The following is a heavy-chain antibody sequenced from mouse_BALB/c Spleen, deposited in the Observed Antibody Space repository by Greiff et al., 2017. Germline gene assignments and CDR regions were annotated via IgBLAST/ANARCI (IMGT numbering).Heavy chain of an antibody. CDR3: ARGGLLLMDY. J-gene: IGHJ4*01. D-gene: IGHD2-3*01. CDR1: GFTFSSYA. Sequence: EVKVVESGGGLVKPGGSLKLSCAASGFTFSSYAMSWVRQTPEKRLEWVASISSGGSTYYPDSVKGRFTISRDNARNILYLQMSSLRSEDTAMYYCARGGLLLMDYWGQGTSVTVSS. CDR2: ISSGGST. V-gene: IGHV5-6-5*01.